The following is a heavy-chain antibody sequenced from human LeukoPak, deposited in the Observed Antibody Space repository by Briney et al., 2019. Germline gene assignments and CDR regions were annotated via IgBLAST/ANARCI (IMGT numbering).Heavy chain of an antibody. J-gene: IGHJ5*02. V-gene: IGHV1-2*02. D-gene: IGHD2-2*01. CDR2: INPNSGGT. Sequence: ASVKVSCKASGYTFTGYYMHWVRQAPGQGLEWMGWINPNSGGTNYAQKFQGRVTMTRDTSISTAYMELSRLRSEDTAVYYCARTIYCSSTSCYGGHEAWFDPWGQGTLVTVSS. CDR1: GYTFTGYY. CDR3: ARTIYCSSTSCYGGHEAWFDP.